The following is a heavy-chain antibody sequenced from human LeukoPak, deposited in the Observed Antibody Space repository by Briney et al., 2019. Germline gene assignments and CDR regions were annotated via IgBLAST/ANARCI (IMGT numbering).Heavy chain of an antibody. Sequence: GRSLRLSCAASGFTFSSYGMHWVCQAPGKGLEWVAVIWYDGSNKYYADSVKGRFTISRDNSKNTLYMQMNSLRAEDTAIYYCAKDFIGAVAGFDYWGQGTLVTVSS. J-gene: IGHJ4*02. D-gene: IGHD6-19*01. V-gene: IGHV3-33*06. CDR1: GFTFSSYG. CDR3: AKDFIGAVAGFDY. CDR2: IWYDGSNK.